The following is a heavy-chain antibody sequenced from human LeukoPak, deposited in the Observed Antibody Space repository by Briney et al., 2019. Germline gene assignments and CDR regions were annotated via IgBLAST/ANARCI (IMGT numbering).Heavy chain of an antibody. CDR1: GYTFTSYG. Sequence: ASVTVSCTASGYTFTSYGISWVRQAPGQGLEWMGWISAYNGNTNYAQKLQGRVTMTTDTSTSTAYMELRSLRSDDTAVYYCARGRSVGYCSGGSCYFFQHWGQGTLVTVSS. CDR3: ARGRSVGYCSGGSCYFFQH. CDR2: ISAYNGNT. V-gene: IGHV1-18*01. J-gene: IGHJ1*01. D-gene: IGHD2-15*01.